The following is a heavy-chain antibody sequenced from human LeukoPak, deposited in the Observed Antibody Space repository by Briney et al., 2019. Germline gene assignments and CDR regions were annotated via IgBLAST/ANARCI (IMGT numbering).Heavy chain of an antibody. V-gene: IGHV1-2*04. J-gene: IGHJ4*02. CDR1: GYTFTGYY. D-gene: IGHD6-13*01. CDR3: ARGAIAAAGTLSV. Sequence: GASVKVSCKASGYTFTGYYMHWVRQAPGQGLEWMGWINPNSGGTNYAQKFQGWVTMTRDTPISTAYMELSRLRSDDTAVYYCARGAIAAAGTLSVWGQGTLVTVSS. CDR2: INPNSGGT.